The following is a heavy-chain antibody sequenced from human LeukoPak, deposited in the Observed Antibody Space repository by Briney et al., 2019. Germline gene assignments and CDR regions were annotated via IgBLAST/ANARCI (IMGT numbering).Heavy chain of an antibody. CDR3: ARDGDGYNSPVGYFDY. D-gene: IGHD5-24*01. J-gene: IGHJ4*02. Sequence: KPSETLSLTCTVSGGSLSSYYWSWIRQPPGKGLEWIGHIYYSGSTNYNPSLKSRVTISVDTSKNQFSLKLSSVTAADTAVYYCARDGDGYNSPVGYFDYWGQGTLVTVSS. CDR1: GGSLSSYY. CDR2: IYYSGST. V-gene: IGHV4-59*01.